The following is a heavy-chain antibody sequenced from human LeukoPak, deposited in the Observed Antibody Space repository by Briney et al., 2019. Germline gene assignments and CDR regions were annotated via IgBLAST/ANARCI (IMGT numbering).Heavy chain of an antibody. CDR2: ISSSSSTI. CDR1: GFTFSSYS. Sequence: GGSLRLSCAASGFTFSSYSMNWVRQAPGKGLEWVSYISSSSSTIYYADSVKGRFTISRDNAKNSLYLQMNSLRAEDTAVYYCARGVPQDIVVVPAAPYYYYYYMDVWGKGTTVTDSS. D-gene: IGHD2-2*01. V-gene: IGHV3-48*04. J-gene: IGHJ6*03. CDR3: ARGVPQDIVVVPAAPYYYYYYMDV.